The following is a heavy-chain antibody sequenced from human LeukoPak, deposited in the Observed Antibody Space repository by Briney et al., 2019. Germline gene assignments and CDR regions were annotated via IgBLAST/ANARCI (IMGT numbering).Heavy chain of an antibody. D-gene: IGHD1-26*01. J-gene: IGHJ4*02. V-gene: IGHV4-4*02. CDR3: TRESGAFSPFGF. CDR2: VNLSGAT. CDR1: GGSITTTNW. Sequence: SGTLSLTCAVSGGSITTTNWWSWVRQPPGKGLEWIGEVNLSGATNYNLSLERRVSISIDKSKNHLSLEVTSVTAADTAIYYCTRESGAFSPFGFWGQGTLVTVSS.